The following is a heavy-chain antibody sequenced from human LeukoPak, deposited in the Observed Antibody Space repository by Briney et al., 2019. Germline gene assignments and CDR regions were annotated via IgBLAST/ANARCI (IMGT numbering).Heavy chain of an antibody. V-gene: IGHV1-18*01. D-gene: IGHD6-13*01. J-gene: IGHJ6*03. CDR2: ISAYNGNT. CDR3: ARDLGYSSSNCYLDD. Sequence: GASVKVSCKASGYTFTSYGISWVRQAPGQGLEWMGWISAYNGNTNYAQKLQGRITMTTDTSPRTAYMELRSLRSDDTAVYYCARDLGYSSSNCYLDDWGKGTTVTVSS. CDR1: GYTFTSYG.